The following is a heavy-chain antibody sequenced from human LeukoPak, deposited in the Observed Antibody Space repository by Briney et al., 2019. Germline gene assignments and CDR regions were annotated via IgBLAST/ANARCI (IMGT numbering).Heavy chain of an antibody. Sequence: PSETLSLTCTVSGDSISGYYWSWIRQPPGKGLEWIGYIYYSGRTDYNPSLKSRVTISEDTSKNQSSLKLNSVTAVDTAMYYCARSRQEYYYGMDVWGQGTTVTVSS. V-gene: IGHV4-59*01. CDR3: ARSRQEYYYGMDV. CDR2: IYYSGRT. CDR1: GDSISGYY. J-gene: IGHJ6*02.